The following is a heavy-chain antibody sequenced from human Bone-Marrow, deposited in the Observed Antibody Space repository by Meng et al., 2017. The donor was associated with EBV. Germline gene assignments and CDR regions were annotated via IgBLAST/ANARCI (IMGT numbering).Heavy chain of an antibody. CDR1: DGSISSSSYY. CDR3: ARPGYCGEPSCYHRERPFDY. CDR2: IYYSGTT. Sequence: QLQLQESGPGLVKPSETLSLTCTVSDGSISSSSYYWGWIRQPPGKGLEWIGSIYYSGTTHYNPSLKSRVTISVDTSKNQLSLKVNSVTAADTGVYYCARPGYCGEPSCYHRERPFDYWGQGTLVTVAS. D-gene: IGHD2-2*01. J-gene: IGHJ4*02. V-gene: IGHV4-39*01.